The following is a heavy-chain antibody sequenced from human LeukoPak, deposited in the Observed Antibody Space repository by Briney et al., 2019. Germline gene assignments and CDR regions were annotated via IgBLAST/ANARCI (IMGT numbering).Heavy chain of an antibody. CDR1: GGSISRTNW. CDR3: SRESGAFSPFGY. Sequence: SGTLSLTCDVSGGSISRTNWWSWVRQSPGQGLEWIGEISLSGRTNYNPSLQSRVTMSLNESKNQLSLDLASVTAADTAVYYCSRESGAFSPFGYWGQGTLVTVHS. D-gene: IGHD1-26*01. J-gene: IGHJ4*02. V-gene: IGHV4-4*02. CDR2: ISLSGRT.